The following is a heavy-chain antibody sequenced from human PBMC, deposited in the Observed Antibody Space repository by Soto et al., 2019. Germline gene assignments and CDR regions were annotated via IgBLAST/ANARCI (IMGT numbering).Heavy chain of an antibody. CDR1: GDSIISSKW. V-gene: IGHV4-4*02. Sequence: QVQLQESGPGLVKPSGTLSLICAVSGDSIISSKWWSWIRQPPGKGLEWIGEIHHSGSTKYNPSLKSRVIISVDKPTNPFSLHLNSLTDADTAVYYCARGETQQQRDYWGQGTLVTVSS. CDR2: IHHSGST. CDR3: ARGETQQQRDY. J-gene: IGHJ4*02. D-gene: IGHD6-13*01.